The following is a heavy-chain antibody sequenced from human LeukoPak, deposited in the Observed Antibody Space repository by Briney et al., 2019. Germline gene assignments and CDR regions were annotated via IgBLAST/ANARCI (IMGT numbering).Heavy chain of an antibody. J-gene: IGHJ4*02. CDR1: GFTFSSYW. CDR2: IKQDGSEK. CDR3: ARTPYYYDSSGYYWDY. Sequence: GGSLRLSCAASGFTFSSYWMSWVRQAPGKGLEWVANIKQDGSEKYYVDSVKGRFTISRDNAKNSLYLQMNSLRAEDTAVYYCARTPYYYDSSGYYWDYWGQGTLVTVSS. V-gene: IGHV3-7*01. D-gene: IGHD3-22*01.